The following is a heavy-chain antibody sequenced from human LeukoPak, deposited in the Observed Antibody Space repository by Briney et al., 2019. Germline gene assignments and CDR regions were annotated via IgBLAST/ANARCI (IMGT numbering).Heavy chain of an antibody. D-gene: IGHD5-12*01. CDR2: INTDTGNP. Sequence: GASVKVSCKASGYTFTSCAINWVRQAPGQGLEWMGWINTDTGNPTYAQGFTGRFVFSLDTSVSTAYLQISSLKAEDTAVYYCARGGDSGYITFDYWGQGSLVTVSS. CDR3: ARGGDSGYITFDY. V-gene: IGHV7-4-1*02. CDR1: GYTFTSCA. J-gene: IGHJ4*02.